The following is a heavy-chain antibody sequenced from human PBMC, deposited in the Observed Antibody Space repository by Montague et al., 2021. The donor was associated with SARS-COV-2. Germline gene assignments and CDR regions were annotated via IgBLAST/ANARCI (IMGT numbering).Heavy chain of an antibody. CDR2: NYLHGNA. Sequence: SETLSLTCSGSGYFIGTGYYWGWIRQSPGKGLEWIGSNYLHGNAYYNPSLSSRVTISLDTSNNQFSLRLTSVTTSDTAVYYCARGRVTRAGFDYWGQGIRVIVSS. D-gene: IGHD2-21*02. CDR1: GYFIGTGYY. V-gene: IGHV4-38-2*02. CDR3: ARGRVTRAGFDY. J-gene: IGHJ4*02.